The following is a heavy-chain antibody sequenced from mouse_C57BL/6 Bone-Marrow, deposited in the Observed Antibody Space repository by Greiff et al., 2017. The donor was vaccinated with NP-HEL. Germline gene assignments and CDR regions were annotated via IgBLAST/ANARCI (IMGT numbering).Heavy chain of an antibody. J-gene: IGHJ2*01. CDR1: GFTFSSYA. D-gene: IGHD1-1*01. CDR3: ARGNHYYGSPLFDY. V-gene: IGHV5-4*01. Sequence: DVQLVESGGGLVKPGGSLKLSCAASGFTFSSYAMSWVRQTPEKRLEWVATISDGGSYTYYPDNVKGRFTISRDNAKNNLYLQMSHLKSEDTAMYYCARGNHYYGSPLFDYWGQGTTLTVSS. CDR2: ISDGGSYT.